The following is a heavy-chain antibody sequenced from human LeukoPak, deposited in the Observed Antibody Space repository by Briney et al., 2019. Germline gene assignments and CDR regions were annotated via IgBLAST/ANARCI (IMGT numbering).Heavy chain of an antibody. CDR1: GYSFSNYW. CDR3: ARRGEYTYGSDY. J-gene: IGHJ4*02. D-gene: IGHD5-18*01. V-gene: IGHV5-51*01. Sequence: GESLKISCKGSGYSFSNYWIGWVRQMPGKGLEWMGIIYPGDSETTYSPSFQGQVTISADKSINTPYLQWSSLKASDTAMYYCARRGEYTYGSDYWGQGALVTVSS. CDR2: IYPGDSET.